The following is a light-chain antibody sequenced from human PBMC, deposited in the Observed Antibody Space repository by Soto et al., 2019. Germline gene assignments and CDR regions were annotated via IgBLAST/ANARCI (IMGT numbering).Light chain of an antibody. CDR3: QQYSTSPT. CDR2: GAS. J-gene: IGKJ5*01. Sequence: EIVLTQSPGTLSLSPGEGATLSCRASQSVSNNYLAWYQQKPGQAPRRLIYGASSRATGIPDRFSGSGSGTDFTLTISRLEPEDFAVYYCQQYSTSPTFGERRRLEI. V-gene: IGKV3-20*01. CDR1: QSVSNNY.